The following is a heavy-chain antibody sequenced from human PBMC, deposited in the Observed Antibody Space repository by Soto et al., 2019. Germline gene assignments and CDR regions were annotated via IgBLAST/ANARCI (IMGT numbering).Heavy chain of an antibody. CDR2: ISWNGGAS. CDR3: ATLPLYGSGFDC. CDR1: GFTFDDYA. D-gene: IGHD3-10*01. J-gene: IGHJ4*02. V-gene: IGHV3-9*01. Sequence: EVQLVESGGGLVQPGGSLRLSCAASGFTFDDYAITWVRQAPGKGLEWVSGISWNGGASGYADSMKGRFTISRDNAKNTLYLQMNSLGSDDTAIYYCATLPLYGSGFDCWGLGTLVTVSS.